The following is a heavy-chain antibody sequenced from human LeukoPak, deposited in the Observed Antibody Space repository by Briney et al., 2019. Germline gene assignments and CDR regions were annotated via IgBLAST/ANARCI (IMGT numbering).Heavy chain of an antibody. CDR1: GYTFSGFY. D-gene: IGHD5-18*01. J-gene: IGHJ4*02. CDR3: ARDGRLRNGYDNFYI. V-gene: IGHV1-2*02. Sequence: GASVTVSCKASGYTFSGFYINWVRQAPGQGLEWMGLINPKNGDTHYAQDFLGRVTMTRDTSISTAYMELSRLTSDDTAVYYCARDGRLRNGYDNFYIWGQGTLVTVSS. CDR2: INPKNGDT.